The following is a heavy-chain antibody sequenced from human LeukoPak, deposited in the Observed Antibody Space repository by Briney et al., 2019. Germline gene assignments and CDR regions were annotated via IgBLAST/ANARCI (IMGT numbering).Heavy chain of an antibody. CDR2: ISSSGGSSGGST. CDR3: AKGRDHSDS. V-gene: IGHV3-23*01. CDR1: GFTFSNYA. J-gene: IGHJ4*02. Sequence: GGSLRLSCAASGFTFSNYAMSWVRQAPGKGLEWVSAISSSGGSSGGSTYYADSVKGRFTISRDNFKNMLYLQMNSLRAEDTAVYYCAKGRDHSDSWGQGILVTVFS.